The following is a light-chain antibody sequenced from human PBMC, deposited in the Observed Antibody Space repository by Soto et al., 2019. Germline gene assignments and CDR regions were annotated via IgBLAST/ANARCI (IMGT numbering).Light chain of an antibody. CDR3: CSYAGSNTLI. Sequence: QSVLTQPRSVSGSPGQSVTISCTGTSSDVGGHNFVSWYQQHPGIAPKLMIYDVNKRPSGVPDRFAGSKSVNTASLTISGLQAEDEADYYCCSYAGSNTLIFGGGTNLTV. CDR2: DVN. V-gene: IGLV2-11*01. J-gene: IGLJ2*01. CDR1: SSDVGGHNF.